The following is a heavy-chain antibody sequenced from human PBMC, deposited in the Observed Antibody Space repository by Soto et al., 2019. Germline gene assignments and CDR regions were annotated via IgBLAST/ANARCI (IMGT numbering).Heavy chain of an antibody. CDR3: ARDLVPAAISFYGMDV. V-gene: IGHV1-2*02. J-gene: IGHJ6*02. CDR1: GYTFTGYY. CDR2: INPKRGGT. D-gene: IGHD2-2*01. Sequence: GASVKVSCKASGYTFTGYYFHWVRQAPGQGLESMGWINPKRGGTNYAQKFQGRVTMSTDTSTNTAYMELSRLRSDDTAVYYCARDLVPAAISFYGMDVWGQGTTVTVSS.